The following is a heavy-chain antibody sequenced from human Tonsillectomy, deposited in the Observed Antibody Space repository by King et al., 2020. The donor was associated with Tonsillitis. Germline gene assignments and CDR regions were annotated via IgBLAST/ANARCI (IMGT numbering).Heavy chain of an antibody. J-gene: IGHJ4*02. CDR2: ISYDGSNK. CDR3: AGGDPYYHSGGYYSGESY. Sequence: QVQLVESGGGVVQPGRSLRLSCAASGFTFSSFAMHWVRQAPGKGLEWVAVISYDGSNKYYADSVKGRFTISRDNSKNTLYLQMNSLRAEDTAVYYCAGGDPYYHSGGYYSGESYWGQGTLVTVSS. D-gene: IGHD3-22*01. CDR1: GFTFSSFA. V-gene: IGHV3-30*01.